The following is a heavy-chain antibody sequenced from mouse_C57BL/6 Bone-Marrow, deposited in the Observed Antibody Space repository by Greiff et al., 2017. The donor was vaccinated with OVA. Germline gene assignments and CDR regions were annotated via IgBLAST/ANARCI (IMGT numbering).Heavy chain of an antibody. Sequence: EVKLMESGAELVRPGASVKLSCTASGFNIKDDYMHWVKQRPEQGLEWIGWIDPENGDTEYASKFQGKATITADTSSNTAYLQLSSLTSEDTAVYYCTTAQAGAYWGQGTLVTVSA. CDR1: GFNIKDDY. J-gene: IGHJ3*01. D-gene: IGHD3-2*02. CDR3: TTAQAGAY. V-gene: IGHV14-4*01. CDR2: IDPENGDT.